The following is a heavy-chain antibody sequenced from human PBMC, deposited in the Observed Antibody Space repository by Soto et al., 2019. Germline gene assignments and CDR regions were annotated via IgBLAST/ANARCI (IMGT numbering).Heavy chain of an antibody. CDR2: IYYSGST. CDR3: ARGPSYDSSGYYRDY. V-gene: IGHV4-30-4*01. Sequence: ASETLSLTCTVSGGSISSGDYYWSWIRQPPGKGLEWIGYIYYSGSTYYNPSLKSRVTISVDTSKNQFSLKLSSVTAADTAVYYCARGPSYDSSGYYRDYWGQGTLVTVSS. CDR1: GGSISSGDYY. D-gene: IGHD3-22*01. J-gene: IGHJ4*02.